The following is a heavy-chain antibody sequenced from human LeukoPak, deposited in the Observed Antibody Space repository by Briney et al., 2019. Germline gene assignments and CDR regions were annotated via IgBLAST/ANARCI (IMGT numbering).Heavy chain of an antibody. CDR1: GYTFTGYY. V-gene: IGHV1-2*02. CDR2: INPNSGGT. CDR3: ASGSHVRVYDSNPYYGHY. J-gene: IGHJ4*02. Sequence: ASVKVSCKASGYTFTGYYMHWVRQAPGQGLEWMGWINPNSGGTNYAQKFQGRVTMTRDTSISTAYMELSSLRSEDTALYYCASGSHVRVYDSNPYYGHYWGQGTLVTVSS. D-gene: IGHD3-22*01.